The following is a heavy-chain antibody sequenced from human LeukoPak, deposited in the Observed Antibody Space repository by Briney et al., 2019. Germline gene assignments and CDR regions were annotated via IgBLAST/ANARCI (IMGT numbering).Heavy chain of an antibody. J-gene: IGHJ3*02. CDR3: AREGPIAVGGPRGFDI. CDR1: GFTFSNYW. Sequence: PGGSLRLSCAASGFTFSNYWMSWVRQAPGKGLEWVANIKQDRSEKYYVDSVKGRFTISRDNAKNSLYLQMNSLRAEDTAVYYCAREGPIAVGGPRGFDIWGQGTTVIVSS. V-gene: IGHV3-7*01. CDR2: IKQDRSEK. D-gene: IGHD2-21*01.